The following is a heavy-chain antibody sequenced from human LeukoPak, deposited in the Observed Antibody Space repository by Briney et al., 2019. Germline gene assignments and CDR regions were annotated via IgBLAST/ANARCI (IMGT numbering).Heavy chain of an antibody. CDR1: GYTFTSYG. J-gene: IGHJ4*02. Sequence: ASVKVSCKASGYTFTSYGISWVRQAPGQGLEWMGWISAYNGNTNYAQKLQGRVTMTTDTSTSRAYMELRSLRSDDTAVYYCARVPSSTICPDYWGQGTLVTVSS. CDR2: ISAYNGNT. D-gene: IGHD2-2*01. CDR3: ARVPSSTICPDY. V-gene: IGHV1-18*01.